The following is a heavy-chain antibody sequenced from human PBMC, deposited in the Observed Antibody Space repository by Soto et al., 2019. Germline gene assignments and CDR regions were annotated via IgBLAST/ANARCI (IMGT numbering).Heavy chain of an antibody. Sequence: PSVKVSCKASGFTFTSSVVQWVRQARGQRLEWIGWIVVGSGNTNYAQKFQERVTITRDMSTSTAYMELSSLRSEDTAVYYCAAEEEGYCSSTSCGKSYYGMDVWGQGTTVTVSS. V-gene: IGHV1-58*01. CDR3: AAEEEGYCSSTSCGKSYYGMDV. CDR2: IVVGSGNT. CDR1: GFTFTSSV. J-gene: IGHJ6*02. D-gene: IGHD2-2*01.